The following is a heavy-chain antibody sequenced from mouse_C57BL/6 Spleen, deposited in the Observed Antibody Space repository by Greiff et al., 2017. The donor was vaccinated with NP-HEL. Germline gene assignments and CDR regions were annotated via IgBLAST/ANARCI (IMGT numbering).Heavy chain of an antibody. CDR2: INPSNGRT. V-gene: IGHV1S81*02. Sequence: QVQLQQPGAELVKPGASVKLSCKASGYTFTSYWMHWVKQRPGQGLEWIGEINPSNGRTNYNEKFKRKATLTVDKSSSTAYMQLSSPTSEDSAVYYCARLSTRDYWGQGTTLTVSS. J-gene: IGHJ2*01. CDR1: GYTFTSYW. D-gene: IGHD3-1*01. CDR3: ARLSTRDY.